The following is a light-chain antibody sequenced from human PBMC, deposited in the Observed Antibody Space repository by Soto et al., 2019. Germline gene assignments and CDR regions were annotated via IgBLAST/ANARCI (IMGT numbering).Light chain of an antibody. Sequence: IQLTQSPSTLSASVGDRVTITCRASQSVQTWLAWFQQKPGKAPKLLIYKATTLETGVPSRFSGSGSETEFTLTISSLQPDDLGTYYCQQYNNYFTFGQVTKVDIK. V-gene: IGKV1-5*03. CDR2: KAT. CDR1: QSVQTW. CDR3: QQYNNYFT. J-gene: IGKJ1*01.